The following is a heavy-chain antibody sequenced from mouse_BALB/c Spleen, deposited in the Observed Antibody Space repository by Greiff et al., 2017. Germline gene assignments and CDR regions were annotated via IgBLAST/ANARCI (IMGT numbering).Heavy chain of an antibody. D-gene: IGHD2-12*01. CDR1: GFTFSSFG. J-gene: IGHJ4*01. CDR2: ISSGSSTI. CDR3: ARGVYDEEVQYSMDD. V-gene: IGHV5-17*02. Sequence: EVQVVESGGGLVQPGGSRKLSCAASGFTFSSFGMHWVRQAPEKGLEWVAYISSGSSTIYYADTVKGRFTISRDNPKNTLYLQMTSLRSEDTAMYYCARGVYDEEVQYSMDDWGQGTSVTVSS.